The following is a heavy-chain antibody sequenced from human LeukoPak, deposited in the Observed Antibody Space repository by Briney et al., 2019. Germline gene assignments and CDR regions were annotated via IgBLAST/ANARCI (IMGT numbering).Heavy chain of an antibody. J-gene: IGHJ3*02. V-gene: IGHV4-39*01. CDR1: GGSISTSTYY. CDR2: IYYSGHT. CDR3: ARRGENWGLAFDI. D-gene: IGHD3-16*01. Sequence: SETLSLTCTVSGGSISTSTYYWGWIRQPPGKGLEWSASIYYSGHTYYNPSLKSRVAISIDTSKIQFSLKLSSVTAADTAVYYCARRGENWGLAFDIWGQGTMVTVSS.